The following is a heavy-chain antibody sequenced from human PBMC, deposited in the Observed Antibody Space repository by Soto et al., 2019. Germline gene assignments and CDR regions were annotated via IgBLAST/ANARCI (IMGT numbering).Heavy chain of an antibody. V-gene: IGHV1-69*01. CDR2: IIPVYGTA. CDR1: GGSFSGHG. D-gene: IGHD6-13*01. Sequence: QVQLVQSGAEVRKPGSSVKVSCEASGGSFSGHGITWVRQAPGQGLEWMGGIIPVYGTAVYAQRFQGRVTIAAAESTNTAYMELRGLRSDDTAVYYCAKERGSNSLHPTYNWFDTWGQRTLITVSS. J-gene: IGHJ5*02. CDR3: AKERGSNSLHPTYNWFDT.